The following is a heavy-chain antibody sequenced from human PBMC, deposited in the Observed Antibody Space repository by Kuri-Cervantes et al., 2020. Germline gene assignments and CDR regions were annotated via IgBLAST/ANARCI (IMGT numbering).Heavy chain of an antibody. D-gene: IGHD3-9*01. J-gene: IGHJ6*02. CDR2: ISYDGSNK. V-gene: IGHV3-30*18. CDR3: AKDSRVRYFDWLPSYYYYGMDV. CDR1: GFTFSSYG. Sequence: GGSLRLSCAASGFTFSSYGMHWVRQAPGKGLEWVAVISYDGSNKYYADSVKGRFTISRDNSKNTLYLQMNSLRAEDTAVYYCAKDSRVRYFDWLPSYYYYGMDVWGQGTTVTVSS.